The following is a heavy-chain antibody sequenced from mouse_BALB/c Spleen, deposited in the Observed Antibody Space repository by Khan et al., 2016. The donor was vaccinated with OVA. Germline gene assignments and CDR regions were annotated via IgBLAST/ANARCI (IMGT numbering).Heavy chain of an antibody. J-gene: IGHJ1*01. CDR3: AHPSYAPRFFEV. D-gene: IGHD6-1*01. CDR1: GFNIKDTY. V-gene: IGHV14-3*02. Sequence: VQLQQSGAELVKPGASVRLSCTASGFNIKDTYIHWVKQRPEQGLEWIGRIAPANGDTKYDPKFQDKATITSDTSSNTSYLQLRSLTSEDTAVYYFAHPSYAPRFFEVWGAGTTVTVSS. CDR2: IAPANGDT.